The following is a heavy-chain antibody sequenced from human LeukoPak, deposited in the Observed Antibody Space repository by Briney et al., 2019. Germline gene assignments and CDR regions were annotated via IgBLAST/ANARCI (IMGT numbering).Heavy chain of an antibody. CDR2: ISSSSSYI. CDR1: GFTFSSYS. CDR3: ARASSGVGIYFDY. V-gene: IGHV3-21*01. J-gene: IGHJ4*02. D-gene: IGHD6-19*01. Sequence: GSLRLSCAASGFTFSSYSMNWVRQAPGKGLEWVSSISSSSSYIYYADSVKGRFTISRDNAKDSLYLQMNSLRAEDTAVYYCARASSGVGIYFDYWGQGTLVTVSS.